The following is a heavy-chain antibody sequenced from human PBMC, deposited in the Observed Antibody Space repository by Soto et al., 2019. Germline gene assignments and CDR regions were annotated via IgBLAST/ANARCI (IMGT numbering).Heavy chain of an antibody. CDR2: TYYRSKWYN. D-gene: IGHD1-26*01. V-gene: IGHV6-1*01. CDR3: ARDPGSSVYYYYYGMDV. J-gene: IGHJ6*02. Sequence: PSQTLSLPCVISGDSVSSNSAAWNWIRQSPSRGLEWLGRTYYRSKWYNDYAVSVKSRITINPDTSKNQFSLQLNSVTPGDTAVYYCARDPGSSVYYYYYGMDVWGQGTTVTVSS. CDR1: GDSVSSNSAA.